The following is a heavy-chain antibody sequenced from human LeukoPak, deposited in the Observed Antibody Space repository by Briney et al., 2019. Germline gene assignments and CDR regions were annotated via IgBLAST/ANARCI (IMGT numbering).Heavy chain of an antibody. D-gene: IGHD3-3*01. CDR1: GFTVSSNY. CDR3: ARNDQLSGLSHFDY. J-gene: IGHJ4*02. V-gene: IGHV3-53*01. Sequence: GGSLRLSCAASGFTVSSNYMSWVRQAPGKGLEWASVIYSGGSTYYADSVKGRFTISRDNSKNTLYLQMNSLRAEDTAVYYCARNDQLSGLSHFDYWVQGTLVTVSS. CDR2: IYSGGST.